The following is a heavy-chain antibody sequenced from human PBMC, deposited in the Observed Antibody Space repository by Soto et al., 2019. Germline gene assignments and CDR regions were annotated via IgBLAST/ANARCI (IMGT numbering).Heavy chain of an antibody. J-gene: IGHJ6*02. D-gene: IGHD2-2*01. CDR3: ARSQGSSTSLEIYYYYYYGMDV. CDR2: IIPISDTT. CDR1: GGTFSSYA. Sequence: QVQLEQSGAEVKKPGSSVKVSCKASGGTFSSYAISWVRQAPGQGLEWMGGIIPISDTTNYAQKFQGRVTITADESTSTACMELSSLRSEDTAVYYCARSQGSSTSLEIYYYYYYGMDVWGQGTTVTVSS. V-gene: IGHV1-69*01.